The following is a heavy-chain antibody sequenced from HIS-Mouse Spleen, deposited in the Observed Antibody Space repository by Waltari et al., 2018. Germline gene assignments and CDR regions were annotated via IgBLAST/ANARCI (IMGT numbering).Heavy chain of an antibody. CDR1: GGSIRSSSYY. Sequence: QMQLQESGPGLVTPSETLSLPCTVSGGSIRSSSYYWGWIRQPPGKGLEWIGGIYYSGSTYYNPSLKSRVTISVDTSKNQFSLKLSSVTAADTAVYYCAYGDYFDYWGQGTLVTVSS. CDR3: AYGDYFDY. D-gene: IGHD4-17*01. J-gene: IGHJ4*02. V-gene: IGHV4-39*01. CDR2: IYYSGST.